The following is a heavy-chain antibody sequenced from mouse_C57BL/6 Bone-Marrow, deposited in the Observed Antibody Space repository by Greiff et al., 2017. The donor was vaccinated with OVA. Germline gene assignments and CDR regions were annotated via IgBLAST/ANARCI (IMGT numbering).Heavy chain of an antibody. CDR2: IYPGDGDT. V-gene: IGHV1-80*01. J-gene: IGHJ2*01. D-gene: IGHD1-1*01. Sequence: VQLQQSGAELVKPGASVKISCKASGYAFSSYWMNWVKQRPGKGLEWIGQIYPGDGDTNYNGKFKGKATLTADKSSSTAYMQLSSLTSEDSAVYFCARGYYGSSYVGYWGQGTTLTVSS. CDR3: ARGYYGSSYVGY. CDR1: GYAFSSYW.